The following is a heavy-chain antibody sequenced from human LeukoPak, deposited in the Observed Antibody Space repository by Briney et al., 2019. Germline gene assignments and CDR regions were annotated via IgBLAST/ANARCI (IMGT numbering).Heavy chain of an antibody. CDR2: IYSGGST. Sequence: GGSLRLSCAASGFTFSPYWMHWVRQAPGKGLEWVSVIYSGGSTYYADSVKGRFTISRDNSKNTLYLQMNSLRAEDTAVYYCARDYYDSSGYTYYYYGMDVWGQGTTVTVSS. V-gene: IGHV3-53*01. CDR1: GFTFSPYW. D-gene: IGHD3-22*01. CDR3: ARDYYDSSGYTYYYYGMDV. J-gene: IGHJ6*02.